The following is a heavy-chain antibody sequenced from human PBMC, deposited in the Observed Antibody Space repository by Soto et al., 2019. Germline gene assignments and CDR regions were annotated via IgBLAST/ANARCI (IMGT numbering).Heavy chain of an antibody. D-gene: IGHD6-13*01. CDR2: INPNSGGT. CDR3: ARDGISSWFYYCYGMDV. CDR1: GYTFTGYY. J-gene: IGHJ6*02. V-gene: IGHV1-2*02. Sequence: ASVKVSCKASGYTFTGYYMHWVRQAPGQGLEWMGWINPNSGGTNYAQKFQGRVTMTRDTSISTAYMELSRLRSDDTAVYYCARDGISSWFYYCYGMDVWGQGTTVIVSS.